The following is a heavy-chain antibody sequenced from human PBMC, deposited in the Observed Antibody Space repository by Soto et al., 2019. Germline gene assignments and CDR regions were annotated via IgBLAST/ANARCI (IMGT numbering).Heavy chain of an antibody. CDR1: GFTFSSYA. CDR3: ARLWFGELSILDV. V-gene: IGHV3-23*01. J-gene: IGHJ6*02. D-gene: IGHD3-10*01. CDR2: ISGSGGST. Sequence: GGSLRLSCAASGFTFSSYAMSWVRQAPGKGLEWVSAISGSGGSTYYADSVKGRFTISRDNSKNTLYLQMNSLRAEDTAVYYCARLWFGELSILDVWGQGTTVTVSS.